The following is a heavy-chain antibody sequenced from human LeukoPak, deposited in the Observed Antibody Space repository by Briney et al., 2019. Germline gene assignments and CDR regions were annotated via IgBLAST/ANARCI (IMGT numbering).Heavy chain of an antibody. V-gene: IGHV3-74*01. CDR2: INSDGSST. CDR1: GSTFSSYW. Sequence: GGSLRLSCAASGSTFSSYWMHWVRQAPGKGLVWVSRINSDGSSTSYADSVKGRFTISRDNAKNTLYLQMNSLRAEDTAVYYCARAVVGADFDYWGQGTLVTVSS. D-gene: IGHD1-26*01. J-gene: IGHJ4*02. CDR3: ARAVVGADFDY.